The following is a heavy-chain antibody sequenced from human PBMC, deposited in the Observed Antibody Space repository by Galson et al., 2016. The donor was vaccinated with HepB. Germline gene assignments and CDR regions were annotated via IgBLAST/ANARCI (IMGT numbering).Heavy chain of an antibody. CDR1: GYVFSSYW. CDR3: ARLSPYTYGRQSDS. V-gene: IGHV5-51*01. Sequence: QSGAEVKKPGESLKISCKGEGYVFSSYWIAWVRQTPDKGLEWMGLFYPGDSEIRYSPSFQGQVTISADRSITTAYLQWSTLKASDTAIYFCARLSPYTYGRQSDSWGQGTPVTVSS. D-gene: IGHD5-18*01. CDR2: FYPGDSEI. J-gene: IGHJ4*02.